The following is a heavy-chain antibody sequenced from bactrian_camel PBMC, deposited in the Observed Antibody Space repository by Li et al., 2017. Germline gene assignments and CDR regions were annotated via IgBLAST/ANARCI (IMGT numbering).Heavy chain of an antibody. D-gene: IGHD2*01. CDR1: GYTFTGYS. CDR2: IDKGGSTT. J-gene: IGHJ4*01. V-gene: IGHV3S1*01. CDR3: AVDFRPCYNMQLRPDEFKN. Sequence: HVQLVESGGDSRQAGGSLRLSCAASGYTFTGYSMGWFRQATGKEPEGVAGIDKGGSTTYYADSVKGRSTISKDDADNTLYLQMNSLKPEDTAKYYCAVDFRPCYNMQLRPDEFKNWGQGTQVTVS.